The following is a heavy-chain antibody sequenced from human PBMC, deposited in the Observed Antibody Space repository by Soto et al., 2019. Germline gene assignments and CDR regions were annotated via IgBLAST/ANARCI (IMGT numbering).Heavy chain of an antibody. V-gene: IGHV4-34*01. J-gene: IGHJ5*02. CDR2: INHSGST. CDR3: ARGGRYYYGSGSRANWFDP. D-gene: IGHD3-10*01. CDR1: GGSFSGYY. Sequence: SETLSLTCAVYGGSFSGYYWSWIRQPPGKGLEWIGEINHSGSTNYNPSLKSRVTISVDTSKNQFSLKLSSVTAADTAVYYCARGGRYYYGSGSRANWFDPWGQGTLVTVSS.